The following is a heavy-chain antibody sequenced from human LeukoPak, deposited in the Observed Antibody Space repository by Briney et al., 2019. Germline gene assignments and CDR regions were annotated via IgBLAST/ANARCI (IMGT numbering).Heavy chain of an antibody. D-gene: IGHD5-18*01. Sequence: PSETLSLTCAVYGVSFSGYYWSWIRQPPGKGLEWIGEINHSGSTNYNPSLKSRVTISVDTSKNQFSLKLSSVTAADTAVYYCARGGYSYGYNWGQGTLVTVSS. CDR2: INHSGST. V-gene: IGHV4-34*01. CDR3: ARGGYSYGYN. CDR1: GVSFSGYY. J-gene: IGHJ4*02.